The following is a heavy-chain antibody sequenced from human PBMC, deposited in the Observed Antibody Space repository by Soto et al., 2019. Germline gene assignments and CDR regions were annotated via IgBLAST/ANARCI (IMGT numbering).Heavy chain of an antibody. CDR1: GGSISSSNW. CDR3: ARDREYCSSNSCYRYYGMDV. CDR2: IYHSGST. Sequence: SETLSLTCAVSGGSISSSNWWSWVRQPPGKGLEWIGEIYHSGSTNYNPSLKSRVTISVDKSKNQFSLKLSSVTAADTAVYYCARDREYCSSNSCYRYYGMDVWGPGTTLPVYS. D-gene: IGHD2-2*01. V-gene: IGHV4-4*02. J-gene: IGHJ6*02.